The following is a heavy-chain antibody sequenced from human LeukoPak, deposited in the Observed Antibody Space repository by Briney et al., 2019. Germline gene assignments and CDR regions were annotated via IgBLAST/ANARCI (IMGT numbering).Heavy chain of an antibody. CDR1: GFTFSSYC. V-gene: IGHV3-30*02. CDR2: IRYDGSNK. CDR3: ASLWFGELLYVPHHYYYYMDV. Sequence: GGSLRLSCAASGFTFSSYCMHWVRQAPGNGLEWVAFIRYDGSNKYYADSVKGRFTISRDNSKNTLYLQMNSLRAEDTAVYYCASLWFGELLYVPHHYYYYMDVWGKGTTVTVSS. D-gene: IGHD3-10*01. J-gene: IGHJ6*03.